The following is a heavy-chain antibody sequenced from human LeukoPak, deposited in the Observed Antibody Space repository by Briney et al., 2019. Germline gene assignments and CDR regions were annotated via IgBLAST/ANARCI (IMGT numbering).Heavy chain of an antibody. J-gene: IGHJ4*02. CDR1: GFTVSSYA. Sequence: GGSLRLSCAASGFTVSSYAMSGVRQAPGKGLEWVSGVSGSGGSTYYADSVKGRFTISRDNSKNTLYLQMNSLRAEDTAVYYCAKDLDIVATITGNWGQGTLVTVSS. CDR3: AKDLDIVATITGN. V-gene: IGHV3-23*01. D-gene: IGHD5-12*01. CDR2: VSGSGGST.